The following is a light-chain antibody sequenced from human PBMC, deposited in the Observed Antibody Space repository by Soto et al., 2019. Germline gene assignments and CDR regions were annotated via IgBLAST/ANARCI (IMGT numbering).Light chain of an antibody. CDR3: QSYDSSNHWV. J-gene: IGLJ3*02. CDR2: EDK. CDR1: SGSIASNY. V-gene: IGLV6-57*01. Sequence: NFMLTQPHSVSASPGKTVTISCTRSSGSIASNYVQWYQQRPGSSPTTVIYEDKQRPSGVPDRFSGSIDSSSNSASLTISGLKTEDEADYYCQSYDSSNHWVFGGGTKVTVL.